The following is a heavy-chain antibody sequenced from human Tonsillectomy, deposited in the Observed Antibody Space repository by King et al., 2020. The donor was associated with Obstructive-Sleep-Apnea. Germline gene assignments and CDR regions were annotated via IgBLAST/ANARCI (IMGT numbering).Heavy chain of an antibody. D-gene: IGHD3-22*01. J-gene: IGHJ4*02. CDR3: AKDRYYYDSSGYYYIDY. V-gene: IGHV3-30*02. CDR1: GFTFSSYG. CDR2: IRYDGTNK. Sequence: VQLVESGGGVVQPGGSLRLSCEASGFTFSSYGMHWVRQAPGKGLEWVAFIRYDGTNKYYVDSVKGRFTISRDNSKNTLYLQMNSLRAEDTAVYYCAKDRYYYDSSGYYYIDYWGQGTLVTVSS.